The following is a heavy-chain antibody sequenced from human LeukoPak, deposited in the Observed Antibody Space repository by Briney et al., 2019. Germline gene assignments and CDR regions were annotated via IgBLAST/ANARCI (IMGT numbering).Heavy chain of an antibody. CDR2: TYYRSKWYN. CDR3: ARKDYGSGNSYFDY. CDR1: GDSVSSNSAA. D-gene: IGHD3-10*01. J-gene: IGHJ4*02. V-gene: IGHV6-1*01. Sequence: PSQTLSLTCAISGDSVSSNSAAWNWIRQSPSRGLEWLGRTYYRSKWYNDNAVSVKSRITINPDTFKNQFSLQLNSVTPEDTAVYYCARKDYGSGNSYFDYWGQGALVAVSS.